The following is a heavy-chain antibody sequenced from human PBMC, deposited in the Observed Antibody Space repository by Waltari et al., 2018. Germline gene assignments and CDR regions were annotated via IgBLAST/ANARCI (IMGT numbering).Heavy chain of an antibody. J-gene: IGHJ4*02. CDR3: ARGSYCSSTSCYGGGLGY. V-gene: IGHV1-8*03. D-gene: IGHD2-2*01. CDR2: MNPNSGNT. CDR1: GYTFTSYA. Sequence: QVQLVQSGAEVKKPGASVKVSCKASGYTFTSYAINWVRQAIGQGLEWMGWMNPNSGNTGYAQKFQGRVTITRNTSISTAYMELSSLRSEDTAVYYCARGSYCSSTSCYGGGLGYWGQGTLVTVSS.